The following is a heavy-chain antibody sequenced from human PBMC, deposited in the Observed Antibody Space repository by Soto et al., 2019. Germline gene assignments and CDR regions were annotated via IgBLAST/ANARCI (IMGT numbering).Heavy chain of an antibody. CDR2: INTNSAYI. CDR1: GFAFNVYS. J-gene: IGHJ4*02. Sequence: VQLVESGGGLVNPGGSLRLSCAASGFAFNVYSMNWVRQAPGKGLEWVSSINTNSAYISYADSVKGRFTISRDNSRNSLHLQMHNLRAEDTAVYYCAREALSTVPPSWGQGTLVTVSA. V-gene: IGHV3-21*01. D-gene: IGHD1-1*01. CDR3: AREALSTVPPS.